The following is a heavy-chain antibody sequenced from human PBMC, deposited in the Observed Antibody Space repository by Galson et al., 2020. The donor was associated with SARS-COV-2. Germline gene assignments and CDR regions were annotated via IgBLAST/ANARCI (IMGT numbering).Heavy chain of an antibody. CDR3: ARGAGAWFGELLDY. D-gene: IGHD3-10*01. CDR2: SNTNTGNP. Sequence: SVKVSCKDSGYIFNNHALNRVRQAPGQGREWMAGSNTNTGNPTYAQGFTGRLAFSLATSISTAYLQISSLKAEDTAIDYCARGAGAWFGELLDYWGQGTLVTVSS. V-gene: IGHV7-4-1*02. CDR1: GYIFNNHA. J-gene: IGHJ4*02.